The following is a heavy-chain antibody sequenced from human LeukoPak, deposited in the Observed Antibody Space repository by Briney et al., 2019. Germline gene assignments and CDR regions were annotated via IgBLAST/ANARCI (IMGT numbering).Heavy chain of an antibody. J-gene: IGHJ4*02. Sequence: GASVKVSCKVSGYTLTELSMHWVRQAPGEGLEWMGGFDPEDGETIYAQKFQGRVTMTEDTSTDTAYMELSSLRSEDTAVYYCATDDMEWFPLGYWGQGTLVTVSS. CDR1: GYTLTELS. V-gene: IGHV1-24*01. CDR3: ATDDMEWFPLGY. D-gene: IGHD3-3*01. CDR2: FDPEDGET.